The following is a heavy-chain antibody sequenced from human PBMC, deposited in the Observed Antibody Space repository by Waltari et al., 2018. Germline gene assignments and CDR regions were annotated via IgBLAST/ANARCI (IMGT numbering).Heavy chain of an antibody. V-gene: IGHV4-61*01. CDR2: IYYSGRH. CDR1: GGSVSSGSYY. J-gene: IGHJ4*02. CDR3: ARGRGYFDY. Sequence: QVQLQESGPGLVKPSETLSLTCTVSGGSVSSGSYYWSWIRQPPGKGLEWIGYIYYSGRHNSNPSLKSRVTISVDTSKNQFSLKLSSVTAADTAVYYCARGRGYFDYWGQGTLVTVSS. D-gene: IGHD5-12*01.